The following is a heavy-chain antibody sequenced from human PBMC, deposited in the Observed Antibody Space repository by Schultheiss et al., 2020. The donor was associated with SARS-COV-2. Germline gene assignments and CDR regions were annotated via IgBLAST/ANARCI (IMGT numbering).Heavy chain of an antibody. J-gene: IGHJ6*02. CDR2: IIPIFGTA. CDR1: GYTFTNYA. V-gene: IGHV1-69*13. Sequence: SVQVSCKASGYTFTNYAISWVRQAPGQGLEWMGGIIPIFGTANYAQKFQGRVTITADESTSTAYMELSSLRSEDTAVYYCARGGGRYYYYGMDVWGQGTTVTVSS. CDR3: ARGGGRYYYYGMDV.